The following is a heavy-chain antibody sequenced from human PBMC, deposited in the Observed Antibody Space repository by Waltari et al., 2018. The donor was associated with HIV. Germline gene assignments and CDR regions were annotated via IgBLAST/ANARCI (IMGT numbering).Heavy chain of an antibody. CDR2: IYWDDDN. CDR1: GFSLSTSGVG. Sequence: QITLKESGPTLVKPTQTLTLTCTFSGFSLSTSGVGVGWIRQPPGKAPEWLALIYWDDDNRYSPSLKSRLTITKDTSKNQVVLTTTNMDPVDTATYYCVHTTGLYCTTTYCRTFYSGKDVWGQGTTVTVSS. D-gene: IGHD2-8*01. J-gene: IGHJ6*02. CDR3: VHTTGLYCTTTYCRTFYSGKDV. V-gene: IGHV2-5*02.